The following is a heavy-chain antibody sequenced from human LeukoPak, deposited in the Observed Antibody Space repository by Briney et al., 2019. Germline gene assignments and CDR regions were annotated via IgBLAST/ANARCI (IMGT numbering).Heavy chain of an antibody. CDR2: ISSSSSYI. CDR1: GFTFRSYG. V-gene: IGHV3-21*01. CDR3: ARDPIAVVGGGSFDY. Sequence: GGSLRLSCAASGFTFRSYGMSWVRQAPGKGLEWVSSISSSSSYIYYADSVKGRHTISRDNAKNSLYLQMNSLRAEDTAVYYCARDPIAVVGGGSFDYWGQGILVTVSS. D-gene: IGHD6-19*01. J-gene: IGHJ4*02.